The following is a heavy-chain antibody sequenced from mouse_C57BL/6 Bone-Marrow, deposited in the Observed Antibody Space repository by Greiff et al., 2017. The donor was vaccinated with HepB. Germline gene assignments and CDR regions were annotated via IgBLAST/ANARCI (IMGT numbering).Heavy chain of an antibody. CDR2: IYPRSGNT. V-gene: IGHV1-81*01. D-gene: IGHD1-1*01. J-gene: IGHJ2*01. CDR3: ARRGYGSSYVGVYFDY. Sequence: QVQLKHSGAELARPGASVKLSCKASGYTFTSYGISWVKQRTGQGLEWIGEIYPRSGNTYYNEKFKGKATLTADKSSSTAYMELRSLTSEDSAVYFCARRGYGSSYVGVYFDYWGQGTTLTVSS. CDR1: GYTFTSYG.